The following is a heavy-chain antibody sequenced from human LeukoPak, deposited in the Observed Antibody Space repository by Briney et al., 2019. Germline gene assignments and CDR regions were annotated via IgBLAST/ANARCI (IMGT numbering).Heavy chain of an antibody. CDR2: FDPEDGET. V-gene: IGHV1-24*01. CDR1: GYTLTELS. Sequence: ASVKVSCKVSGYTLTELSMHWARQTPGKGLEWMGGFDPEDGETVYAQKFQGRVTMTEDTSTDTAYMELSSLRSEDTAVYYCATHLPMVRGDGSLPTIYGMDVWGQGTTVTVSS. J-gene: IGHJ6*02. D-gene: IGHD3-10*01. CDR3: ATHLPMVRGDGSLPTIYGMDV.